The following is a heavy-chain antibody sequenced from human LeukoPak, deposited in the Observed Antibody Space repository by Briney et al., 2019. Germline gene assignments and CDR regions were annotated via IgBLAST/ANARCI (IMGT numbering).Heavy chain of an antibody. CDR1: GFTFSSYA. CDR2: ISGSGGST. J-gene: IGHJ4*02. D-gene: IGHD3-3*01. CDR3: AKDQGYDDFWSGYYPIWGPFDY. Sequence: PGGSLRLSCAASGFTFSSYAMSWVRQAPGKGPEWVSAISGSGGSTYYADSVKGRFTISRDNSKNTLYLQMNSLRAEDTAVYYCAKDQGYDDFWSGYYPIWGPFDYWGQGTLVTVSS. V-gene: IGHV3-23*01.